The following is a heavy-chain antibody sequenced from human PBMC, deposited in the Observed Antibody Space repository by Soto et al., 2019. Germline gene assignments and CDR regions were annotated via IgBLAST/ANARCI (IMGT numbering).Heavy chain of an antibody. CDR2: ISLSGGST. Sequence: VQLLESGGDLVQPGGSLRLSCAASGFTFSSFAMSWVRQAPGKGLEWVSAISLSGGSTYYADSVKGRFTISRDNSKNTLFLQMSSLRAEDTAVYYWAAKMVYDKWSSAFDIWGQGTMVTVSS. CDR1: GFTFSSFA. V-gene: IGHV3-23*01. D-gene: IGHD3-9*01. CDR3: AAKMVYDKWSSAFDI. J-gene: IGHJ3*02.